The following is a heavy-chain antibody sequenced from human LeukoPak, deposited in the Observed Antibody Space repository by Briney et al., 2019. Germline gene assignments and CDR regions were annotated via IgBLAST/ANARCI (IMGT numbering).Heavy chain of an antibody. Sequence: PGGSVRLSCAASGFTISSYAMSWVRQAPGKGLEWVSAISGSGGSTHYADSVKGRFTISRDNSKNTLYLQMNSLRAEDTAVYYCASTGILTGSIPSRVFDYWGQGTLVTVSS. J-gene: IGHJ4*02. CDR3: ASTGILTGSIPSRVFDY. CDR2: ISGSGGST. D-gene: IGHD3-9*01. V-gene: IGHV3-23*01. CDR1: GFTISSYA.